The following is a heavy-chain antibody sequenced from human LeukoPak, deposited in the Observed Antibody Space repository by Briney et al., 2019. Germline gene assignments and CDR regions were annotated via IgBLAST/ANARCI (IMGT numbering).Heavy chain of an antibody. CDR2: ISGSGGST. CDR3: ATPPPEYYDFWSGYLQGNYFDY. Sequence: PGGSLRLSCAASGFTFSSYAMSWVRQAPGKGLELVSAISGSGGSTYYADSVKGRFTISRDNSRNTLYLQMNSLRAEDTAVYYYATPPPEYYDFWSGYLQGNYFDYWGQGTLVTVSS. V-gene: IGHV3-23*01. D-gene: IGHD3-3*01. J-gene: IGHJ4*02. CDR1: GFTFSSYA.